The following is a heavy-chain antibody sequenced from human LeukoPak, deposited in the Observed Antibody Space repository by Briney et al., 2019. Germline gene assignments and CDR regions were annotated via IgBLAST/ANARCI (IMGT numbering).Heavy chain of an antibody. J-gene: IGHJ5*02. V-gene: IGHV4-39*07. CDR1: GGSISSSSYY. D-gene: IGHD2-2*01. Sequence: PSETLSLTCTVSGGSISSSSYYWGWLRQPPGQGLKWIGSIYYSGSTYYNPSLKSRVTISVDTSKNQFSLKLSSVTAADTAVYYCARSAISDWFDPWGQGTQVTVSS. CDR2: IYYSGST. CDR3: ARSAISDWFDP.